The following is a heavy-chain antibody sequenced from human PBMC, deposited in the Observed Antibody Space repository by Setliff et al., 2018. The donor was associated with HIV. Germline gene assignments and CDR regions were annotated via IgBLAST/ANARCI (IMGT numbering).Heavy chain of an antibody. V-gene: IGHV1-46*01. CDR3: AREFPGGTKGFDY. J-gene: IGHJ4*02. CDR2: IAPSSGGI. CDR1: GYTFTSYI. D-gene: IGHD1-1*01. Sequence: ASVKVSCKASGYTFTSYILHWVRQAAGQGLEWVGRIAPSSGGIHYAQKFQDRVTMTRDTSTSTVYMDLSRLRSEDTAVYYCAREFPGGTKGFDYWDQGTLVTVS.